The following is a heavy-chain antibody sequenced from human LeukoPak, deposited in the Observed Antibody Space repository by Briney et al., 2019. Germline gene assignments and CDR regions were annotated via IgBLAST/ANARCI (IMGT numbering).Heavy chain of an antibody. V-gene: IGHV4-4*07. CDR1: GGSISSYY. Sequence: SETLSLTCTVSGGSISSYYWSWIRQPAGKGLEWIGRIYTSGSTNCNPSLKSRVTMSVDTSKNQFSLKLSSVTAADTAVYYCARSCIAAAGLYYFDYWGQGTLVTVSS. CDR3: ARSCIAAAGLYYFDY. J-gene: IGHJ4*02. CDR2: IYTSGST. D-gene: IGHD6-13*01.